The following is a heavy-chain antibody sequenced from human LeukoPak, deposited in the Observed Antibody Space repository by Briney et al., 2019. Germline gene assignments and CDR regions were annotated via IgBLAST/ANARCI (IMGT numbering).Heavy chain of an antibody. J-gene: IGHJ5*02. CDR1: GYSFTSYW. V-gene: IGHV5-51*01. CDR2: IYPGDSDT. Sequence: GESLKISCKGSGYSFTSYWIGWVRQMPGKGLGWMGIIYPGDSDTRYSPSFQGQVTISADKSISTAYLQWSSLKASDTAMYYCARATYYYESSGYYYNWFDPWGQGTLVTVSS. D-gene: IGHD3-22*01. CDR3: ARATYYYESSGYYYNWFDP.